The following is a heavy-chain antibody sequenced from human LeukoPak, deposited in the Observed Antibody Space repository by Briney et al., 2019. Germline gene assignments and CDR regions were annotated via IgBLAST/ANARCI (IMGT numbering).Heavy chain of an antibody. CDR1: GGSFSGYY. V-gene: IGHV4-31*11. D-gene: IGHD6-13*01. Sequence: SETLSLTCAVYGGSFSGYYWSWIRQHPGKGLEWIGYIYYSGSTYYNPSLKSRVTISVDTSKNQFSLKLSSVTAADTAVYYCXXXXXLXXSSWSRTNWFDPWGQGTLVTVSS. CDR2: IYYSGST. J-gene: IGHJ5*02. CDR3: XXXXXLXXSSWSRTNWFDP.